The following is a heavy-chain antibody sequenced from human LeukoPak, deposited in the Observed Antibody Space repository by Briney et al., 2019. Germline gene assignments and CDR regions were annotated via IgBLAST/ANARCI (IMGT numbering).Heavy chain of an antibody. CDR1: GFTFSNAW. J-gene: IGHJ4*02. D-gene: IGHD1-26*01. Sequence: GGSLRLSCAASGFTFSNAWMNWVRQAPGKGLEWVSAITGNSDNTYYADSVKGRFTISRDNSKNALSLQMNSLRVEDTAVYYCAKENPVGGTNYFDYWGQGTLVTVSS. CDR2: ITGNSDNT. CDR3: AKENPVGGTNYFDY. V-gene: IGHV3-23*01.